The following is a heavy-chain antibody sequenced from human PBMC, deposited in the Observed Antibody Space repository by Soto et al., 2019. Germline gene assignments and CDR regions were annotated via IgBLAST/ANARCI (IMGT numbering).Heavy chain of an antibody. J-gene: IGHJ3*02. Sequence: PGGSLRLSCAASGFTFSSYWMSWVRQAPGKGLEWVANIKQDGSEKYYVDSVKGRFTISRDNAKNSLYLQMNSLRAEDTAVYYCARDHYYDSSGYYSDAFDIWGQGTMVTVS. CDR2: IKQDGSEK. V-gene: IGHV3-7*04. D-gene: IGHD3-22*01. CDR1: GFTFSSYW. CDR3: ARDHYYDSSGYYSDAFDI.